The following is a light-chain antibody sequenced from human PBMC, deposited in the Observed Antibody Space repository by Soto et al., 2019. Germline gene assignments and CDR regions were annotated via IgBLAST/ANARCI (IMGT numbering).Light chain of an antibody. CDR3: SSYTSSSTRV. V-gene: IGLV2-14*01. CDR2: EVS. J-gene: IGLJ1*01. Sequence: SVLTQPASVSGSPGQSITISCTGTISDVGGYNYVSWYQQHPGKAPKLMIYEVSNRPSGVSNRFSGSKTGNTASLTISGLQAEDEADYYCSSYTSSSTRVFGTGTKVTVL. CDR1: ISDVGGYNY.